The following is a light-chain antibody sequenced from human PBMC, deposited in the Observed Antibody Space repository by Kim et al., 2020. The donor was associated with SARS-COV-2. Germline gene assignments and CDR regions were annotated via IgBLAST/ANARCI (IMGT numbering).Light chain of an antibody. CDR3: NSRDSSGNYV. J-gene: IGLJ1*01. CDR1: SLVSYY. Sequence: VSLDQTYRITCQADSLVSYYPSWYQQRPGHAPVLCIYGKNNRPSGIPDRFSGSSSGNTASLTITGAQAEDEADYYCNSRDSSGNYVFATGTKVTVL. V-gene: IGLV3-19*01. CDR2: GKN.